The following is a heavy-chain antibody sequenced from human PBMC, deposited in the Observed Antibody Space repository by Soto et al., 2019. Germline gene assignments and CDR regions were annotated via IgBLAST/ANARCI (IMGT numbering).Heavy chain of an antibody. CDR2: IWYDGSNK. CDR1: GFTFSSHG. CDR3: TRWGPDKVLDY. Sequence: QVQLVESGGGVVQPGRSLRVSCAASGFTFSSHGMHWVRQAPGKGLEWVAVIWYDGSNKYYGESVKGRFIISRDNSKNTVDLQMSSLRAEDTAIYYCTRWGPDKVLDYWGQGTQVTVSS. V-gene: IGHV3-33*01. D-gene: IGHD3-16*01. J-gene: IGHJ4*02.